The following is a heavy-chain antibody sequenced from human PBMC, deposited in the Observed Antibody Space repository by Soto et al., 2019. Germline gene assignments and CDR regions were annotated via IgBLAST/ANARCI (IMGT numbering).Heavy chain of an antibody. V-gene: IGHV1-18*01. Sequence: QDQLVQSGAEVKKPGASVTVSCKASGYSFTNYGITWVRQAPGQGLEWLGWISAFNGNTHYAQKVQGGVTMTTDASTSTAYMELRSLRSDDTAVYYCARDRGVAPPVAGNTHYYYYMDVWGKGTTVTVSS. CDR2: ISAFNGNT. J-gene: IGHJ6*03. CDR3: ARDRGVAPPVAGNTHYYYYMDV. D-gene: IGHD6-19*01. CDR1: GYSFTNYG.